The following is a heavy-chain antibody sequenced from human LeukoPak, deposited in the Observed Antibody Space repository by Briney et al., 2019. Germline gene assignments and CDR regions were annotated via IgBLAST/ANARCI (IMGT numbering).Heavy chain of an antibody. CDR2: IYSSGIT. D-gene: IGHD2-21*01. CDR3: SGNAGNSAYFDY. J-gene: IGHJ4*02. Sequence: PSETLSLTCTVSGGSINNLYWSWIRQPAGKGLEWIGRIYSSGITNFNPSLKSRVTMSVDTSKNQFSLTLTSVTAADAAVYYCSGNAGNSAYFDYWGPGSLVTVSS. CDR1: GGSINNLY. V-gene: IGHV4-4*07.